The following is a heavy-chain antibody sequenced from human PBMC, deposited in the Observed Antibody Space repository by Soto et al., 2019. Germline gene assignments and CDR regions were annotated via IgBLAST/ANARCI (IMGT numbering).Heavy chain of an antibody. V-gene: IGHV1-18*01. CDR1: GYSFSDYG. CDR3: TRRYGDPTSAAGFDY. CDR2: ISTYNGKT. J-gene: IGHJ4*02. D-gene: IGHD4-17*01. Sequence: QVQLVQSGGEVKKPGASVKVSCKASGYSFSDYGISWVRQAPGQGLEWMGWISTYNGKTNSAQKLQGRVTMTTDRSTSTTYMELRRLRSDDTDIYYCTRRYGDPTSAAGFDYWGQGTLVTVSS.